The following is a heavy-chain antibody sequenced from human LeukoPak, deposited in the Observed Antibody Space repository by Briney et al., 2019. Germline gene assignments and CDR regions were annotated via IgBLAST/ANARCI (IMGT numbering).Heavy chain of an antibody. Sequence: PEASVKVSCKASGGTFSSYAISWVRQAPGQGLEWMGGIIPIFGTANYAQKFQGRVTITADESTSTAHMELSSLRSEDTAVYYCARGRDFDWPGYDYWGQGTLVTVSS. V-gene: IGHV1-69*01. CDR2: IIPIFGTA. CDR3: ARGRDFDWPGYDY. J-gene: IGHJ4*02. CDR1: GGTFSSYA. D-gene: IGHD3-9*01.